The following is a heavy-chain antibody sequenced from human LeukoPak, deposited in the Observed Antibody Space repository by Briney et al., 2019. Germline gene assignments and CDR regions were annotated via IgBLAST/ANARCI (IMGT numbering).Heavy chain of an antibody. CDR1: GFTFSSYW. CDR2: IKQDGSEK. Sequence: PGGSLRLSCAASGFTFSSYWMSWVRQAPGKGLEWVAYIKQDGSEKYYVDSVKGRFTISRDNAKNSLYLQMNSLRAEDRAVYYCARDRCSSSSCFIDYWGQGTLVTVSS. CDR3: ARDRCSSSSCFIDY. J-gene: IGHJ4*02. V-gene: IGHV3-7*04. D-gene: IGHD2-2*01.